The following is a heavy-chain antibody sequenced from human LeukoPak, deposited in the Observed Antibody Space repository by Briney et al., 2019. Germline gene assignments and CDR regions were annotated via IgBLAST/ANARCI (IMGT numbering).Heavy chain of an antibody. CDR2: ISFDGSNK. V-gene: IGHV3-30-3*01. CDR1: GFTFSSYA. J-gene: IGHJ6*02. Sequence: GRSLRLSCAASGFTFSSYAMHWVRQAPGKGLEWVAVISFDGSNKYYGDSVKGRFTISRDNSKNTLYLQMNSLRADDTAVYYCAREKRGQRIAVAGTDLRYYYYGMDVWGQGTTVTVSS. D-gene: IGHD6-19*01. CDR3: AREKRGQRIAVAGTDLRYYYYGMDV.